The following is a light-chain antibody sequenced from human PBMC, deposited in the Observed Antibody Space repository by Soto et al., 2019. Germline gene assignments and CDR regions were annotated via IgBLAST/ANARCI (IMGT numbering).Light chain of an antibody. Sequence: DIQMTQSPSSVSASVGDRVTITCQASQGISRSLAWYQQKPGKAPKLLTYSASSLQSGVPSRFSGSGFGTDFTLTISSLQPEDFATYYCQQADTFPIAFGQGTRLEI. J-gene: IGKJ5*01. CDR3: QQADTFPIA. CDR1: QGISRS. CDR2: SAS. V-gene: IGKV1D-12*01.